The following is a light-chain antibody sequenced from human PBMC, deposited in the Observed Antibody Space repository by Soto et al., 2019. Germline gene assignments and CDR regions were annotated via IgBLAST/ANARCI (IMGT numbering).Light chain of an antibody. CDR2: AAS. CDR3: QKYNSAPLT. Sequence: DIQMTQSPSSLSASVGDSFTITWPASLPISNYVAWYQQKPGKIPNLLIYAASTLQAGVPSRFSGSGSGTDFTLTISSLQPEDVAAYYCQKYNSAPLTFGGGTKVDIK. V-gene: IGKV1-27*01. J-gene: IGKJ4*01. CDR1: LPISNY.